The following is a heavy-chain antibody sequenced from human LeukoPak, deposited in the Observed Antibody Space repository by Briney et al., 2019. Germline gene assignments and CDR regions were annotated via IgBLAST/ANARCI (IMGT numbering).Heavy chain of an antibody. CDR2: ISYDGSNK. J-gene: IGHJ4*02. V-gene: IGHV3-30-3*01. CDR3: ARDRPDPYYYDSSGYYLDY. CDR1: GFTFSSYA. Sequence: GGSLRLSCAASGFTFSSYAMHWVRQAPGKGLEWVAVISYDGSNKYYADSVKGRFTISRDNSKNTLYPQMNSLRAEDTAVYYCARDRPDPYYYDSSGYYLDYWGQGTLVTVSS. D-gene: IGHD3-22*01.